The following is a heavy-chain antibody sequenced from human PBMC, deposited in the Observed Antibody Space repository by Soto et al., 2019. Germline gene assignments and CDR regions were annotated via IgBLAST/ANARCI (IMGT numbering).Heavy chain of an antibody. CDR2: ISPYNNNR. CDR3: ARALGGDYDWLVEAFNI. D-gene: IGHD6-19*01. Sequence: ASVKVSCKASGYTFTSDGISWVRQAPGQGLEWMGWISPYNNNRNYAQKFQGRVTMTTATSTSTAYMELRSLRSDDTAIYYCARALGGDYDWLVEAFNIWGQGTMVTVSS. V-gene: IGHV1-18*01. J-gene: IGHJ3*02. CDR1: GYTFTSDG.